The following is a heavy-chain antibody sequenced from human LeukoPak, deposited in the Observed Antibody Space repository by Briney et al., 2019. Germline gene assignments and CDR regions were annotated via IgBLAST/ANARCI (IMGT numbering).Heavy chain of an antibody. CDR1: GGSISSDRYY. V-gene: IGHV4-61*02. CDR2: ISTSGST. D-gene: IGHD6-13*01. Sequence: SQTLSLTCTVSGGSISSDRYYWSWIRQPAGMGLEWIGRISTSGSTNYNPSLKSRVTMSVDTSKNQFSLKLSSVTAADTAVYYCARDHPIDSRYYYYYMDVWGKGTTVTASS. J-gene: IGHJ6*03. CDR3: ARDHPIDSRYYYYYMDV.